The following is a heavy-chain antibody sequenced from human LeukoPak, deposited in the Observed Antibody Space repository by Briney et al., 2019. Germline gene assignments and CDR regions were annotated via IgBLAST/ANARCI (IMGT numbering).Heavy chain of an antibody. J-gene: IGHJ4*02. Sequence: GGSLRLSCAASGFTVSSNYMSWVRQAPGKGLEWVSYISSGSTNIYYTDSVGGRFTISRDNAKNSLYLQMNSLRAEDSAVYYCARDDTAVAGTELDYWGQGTLVTVSS. D-gene: IGHD6-19*01. V-gene: IGHV3-21*01. CDR3: ARDDTAVAGTELDY. CDR1: GFTVSSNY. CDR2: ISSGSTNI.